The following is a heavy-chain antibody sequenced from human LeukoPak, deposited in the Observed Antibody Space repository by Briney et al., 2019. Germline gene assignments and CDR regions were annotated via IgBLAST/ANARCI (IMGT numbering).Heavy chain of an antibody. J-gene: IGHJ4*02. Sequence: ASVKVSCKASGYTFTSYYMHRVRQAPGQGLEWMGIINPSGGSTSYAQKFQGRVTMTTDTSTSTAYMELRSLRSDDTAVYYCARVDYGGHSDFDYFDYWGQGTLVTVSS. D-gene: IGHD4-23*01. CDR1: GYTFTSYY. CDR3: ARVDYGGHSDFDYFDY. CDR2: INPSGGST. V-gene: IGHV1-46*01.